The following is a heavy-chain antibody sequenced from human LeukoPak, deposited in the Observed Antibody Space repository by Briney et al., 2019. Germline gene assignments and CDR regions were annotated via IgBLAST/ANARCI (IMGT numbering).Heavy chain of an antibody. D-gene: IGHD2-2*01. CDR1: GGTFSSYA. V-gene: IGHV1-69*05. Sequence: SVKFSCKASGGTFSSYAISWVRQAPGQGLEWLGGIIPIFVTANYAQKFQGRVTITTDESTSTAYMELSSLRSEDTAVYYCARDRKDCSSTSCYDYYYYMDVWGKGTTVTVSS. CDR3: ARDRKDCSSTSCYDYYYYMDV. J-gene: IGHJ6*03. CDR2: IIPIFVTA.